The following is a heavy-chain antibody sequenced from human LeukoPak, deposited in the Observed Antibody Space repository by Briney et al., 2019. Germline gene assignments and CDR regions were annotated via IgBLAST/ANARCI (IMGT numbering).Heavy chain of an antibody. CDR3: AREHATTGYFDY. Sequence: SETLSLTRTDSGGSISGYYWSWIRQPPGKGLEWIGHIHYNRDTNYNASLQSRVTISVDTSKNQFSLKLSSVTAADTAVYYCAREHATTGYFDYWGQGTLATVSS. CDR1: GGSISGYY. CDR2: IHYNRDT. D-gene: IGHD4-17*01. V-gene: IGHV4-59*12. J-gene: IGHJ4*02.